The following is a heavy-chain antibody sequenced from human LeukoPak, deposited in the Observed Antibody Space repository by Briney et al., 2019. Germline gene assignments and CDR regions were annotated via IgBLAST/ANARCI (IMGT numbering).Heavy chain of an antibody. CDR3: ARGAPVLRFLEWPPNYYYMDV. J-gene: IGHJ6*03. V-gene: IGHV3-21*01. Sequence: GGSLRLSCAASGFTFSSYSMNWVRQAPGKGLEWVSSISSSSSYIYYADSVKGRFTISRDNAKNSLYLQMNSLRAEDTAVYYCARGAPVLRFLEWPPNYYYMDVWGKGTTVTVSS. CDR2: ISSSSSYI. D-gene: IGHD3-3*01. CDR1: GFTFSSYS.